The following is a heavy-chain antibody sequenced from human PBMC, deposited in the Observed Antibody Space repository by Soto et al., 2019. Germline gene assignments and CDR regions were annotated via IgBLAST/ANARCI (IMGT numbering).Heavy chain of an antibody. CDR1: GGSIRSGEHY. Sequence: SETLSLTCTVSGGSIRSGEHYWSWIRQPPGKGLEWIGYIFYSGSTHYNPSLKSRLSLSVDARKNQFSLKLNSVTAADTAMYSCARWVGRCFDPWGQGPLVTVPS. J-gene: IGHJ5*02. CDR3: ARWVGRCFDP. CDR2: IFYSGST. D-gene: IGHD3-16*01. V-gene: IGHV4-30-4*01.